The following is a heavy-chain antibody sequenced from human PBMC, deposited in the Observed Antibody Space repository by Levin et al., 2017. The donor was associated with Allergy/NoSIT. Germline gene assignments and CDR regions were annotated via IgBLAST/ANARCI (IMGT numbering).Heavy chain of an antibody. D-gene: IGHD6-6*01. V-gene: IGHV5-51*01. Sequence: PGGSLRLSCKGSGYSFTSYWIGWVRQMPGKGLEWMGIIYPGDSDTRYSPSFQGQVTISADKSISTAYLQWSSLKASDTAMYYCARHVPSGQLVSRWDDAFDIWGQGTMVTVSS. J-gene: IGHJ3*02. CDR3: ARHVPSGQLVSRWDDAFDI. CDR1: GYSFTSYW. CDR2: IYPGDSDT.